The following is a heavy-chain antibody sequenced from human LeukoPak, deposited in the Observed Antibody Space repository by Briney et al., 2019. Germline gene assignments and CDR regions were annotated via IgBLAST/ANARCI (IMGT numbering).Heavy chain of an antibody. Sequence: PGGSLRLSCAASGFTFSSYGMHWVRQAPGKGLEWVAFIRYDGSNKYYADSVKGRFTISRDNSKNTLYLQMNSLRAEDTAVYYCAKVGSYYSTGYYYYYMDVWGKGTTVTISS. CDR2: IRYDGSNK. CDR3: AKVGSYYSTGYYYYYMDV. J-gene: IGHJ6*03. CDR1: GFTFSSYG. V-gene: IGHV3-30*02. D-gene: IGHD3-10*01.